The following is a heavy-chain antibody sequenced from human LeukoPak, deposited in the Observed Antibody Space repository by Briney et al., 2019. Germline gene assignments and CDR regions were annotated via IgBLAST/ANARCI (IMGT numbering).Heavy chain of an antibody. J-gene: IGHJ3*02. CDR2: VSPHNGDT. D-gene: IGHD3-22*01. V-gene: IGHV1-8*01. CDR3: VRHYYDYVAFDI. CDR1: GYTITSYN. Sequence: ASVKVSCKASGYTITSYNINWFRQAPGRGFEWLGFVSPHNGDTGYTQNFQGRVTMTRDTSINTAYMELSGLRSEDTAVYYCVRHYYDYVAFDIWGQGTMVIVSS.